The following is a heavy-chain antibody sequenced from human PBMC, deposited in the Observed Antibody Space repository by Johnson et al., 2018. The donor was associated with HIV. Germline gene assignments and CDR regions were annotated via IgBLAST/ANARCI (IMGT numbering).Heavy chain of an antibody. V-gene: IGHV3-74*02. Sequence: VQLVESGGGLVQPGGSLRLSCTASGINFGSYWMHWFRQAPGKGLVWVSHIKSDGSYTNYADSVKGRFTVSSDNAKNTLYRQMNSMRAEDTAVYYCARGIQPYAFDIWGQGTMVTVSS. CDR2: IKSDGSYT. CDR3: ARGIQPYAFDI. D-gene: IGHD2-2*01. CDR1: GINFGSYW. J-gene: IGHJ3*02.